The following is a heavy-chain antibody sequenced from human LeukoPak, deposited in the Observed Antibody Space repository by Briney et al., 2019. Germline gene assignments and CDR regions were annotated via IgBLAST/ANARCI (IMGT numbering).Heavy chain of an antibody. CDR3: ARARYANAWYAFDI. CDR1: GDSMTNYY. Sequence: PSETLSLTCTVSGDSMTNYYWNWIRQPPGKGLEWIGYLSHSGSSDSNPSLTSRVTTLVDTSKNQFSLKLTSVTAADTAVYYCARARYANAWYAFDIWGHGTMVTVSS. CDR2: LSHSGSS. V-gene: IGHV4-59*01. J-gene: IGHJ3*02. D-gene: IGHD2-2*01.